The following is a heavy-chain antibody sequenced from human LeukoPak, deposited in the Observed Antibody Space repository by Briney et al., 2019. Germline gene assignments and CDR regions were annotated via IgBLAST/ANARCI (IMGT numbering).Heavy chain of an antibody. CDR2: ISGSGGST. J-gene: IGHJ4*02. CDR1: GFTFDDYA. D-gene: IGHD4-17*01. V-gene: IGHV3-23*01. Sequence: PGRSLRLSCAASGFTFDDYAMHWVRQAPGKGLEWVSAISGSGGSTYYADSVKGRFTISRDNSKNTLYLQMNSLRAEDTAVYYCAKIDYGDYADYWGQGTLVTVSS. CDR3: AKIDYGDYADY.